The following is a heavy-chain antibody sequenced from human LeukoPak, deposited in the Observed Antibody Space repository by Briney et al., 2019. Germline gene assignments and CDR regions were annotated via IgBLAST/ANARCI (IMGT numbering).Heavy chain of an antibody. CDR1: GYTLTELS. CDR2: FDPEDGET. J-gene: IGHJ3*02. CDR3: ATQGSRHCSSTSCYIFDAFDI. Sequence: ASVKVSCKVSGYTLTELSMHRVRQAPGKGLEWMGGFDPEDGETIYAQKFQGRVTMTEDTSTDTAYMELSSLRSEDTAVYYCATQGSRHCSSTSCYIFDAFDIWGQGTMVTVSS. V-gene: IGHV1-24*01. D-gene: IGHD2-2*02.